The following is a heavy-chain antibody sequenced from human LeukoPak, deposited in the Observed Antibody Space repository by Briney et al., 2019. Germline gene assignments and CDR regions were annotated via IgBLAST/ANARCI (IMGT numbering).Heavy chain of an antibody. CDR3: ARGAQSSGWPPNDY. CDR2: IKPDEGEK. CDR1: GFTFSSDW. Sequence: PGGSLRLSCAASGFTFSSDWMIWVRQAPGKGLEWVANIKPDEGEKYYVDSVKGRFTVSRDNAKNSLYLQMNSLRAEDTAVYYCARGAQSSGWPPNDYWGQGTLVTVSS. J-gene: IGHJ4*02. D-gene: IGHD6-19*01. V-gene: IGHV3-7*01.